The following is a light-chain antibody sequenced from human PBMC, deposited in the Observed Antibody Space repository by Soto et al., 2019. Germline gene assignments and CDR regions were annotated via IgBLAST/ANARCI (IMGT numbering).Light chain of an antibody. Sequence: EIVLTQSPGTLSLSPGERATLSCRASQSVSSDSLAWYRQKPGQAPRLLIYGASSRATGIPARFSGSGSGTDFTLTISRLEPEDFAVYYCQQYGSSPRTFGQGTKVEIK. V-gene: IGKV3-20*01. CDR1: QSVSSDS. CDR3: QQYGSSPRT. J-gene: IGKJ1*01. CDR2: GAS.